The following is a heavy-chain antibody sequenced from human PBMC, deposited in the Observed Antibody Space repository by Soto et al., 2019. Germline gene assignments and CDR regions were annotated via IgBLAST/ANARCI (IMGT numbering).Heavy chain of an antibody. V-gene: IGHV3-21*01. D-gene: IGHD3-22*01. Sequence: EVQLVESGGGLVKPGGSLRLSCGASGFVFNSYSMNWVRQAPGKGLEWISSISSTGSHIYYADSVKGRFTISRDNAKNSLYLQMTSLRAEDTAVYYCAREEGYFDTSGSSAWGQGTLVTVSS. CDR2: ISSTGSHI. CDR3: AREEGYFDTSGSSA. J-gene: IGHJ4*02. CDR1: GFVFNSYS.